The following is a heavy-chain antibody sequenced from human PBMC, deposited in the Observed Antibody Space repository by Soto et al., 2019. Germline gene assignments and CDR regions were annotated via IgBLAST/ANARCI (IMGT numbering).Heavy chain of an antibody. CDR2: IYYSGST. Sequence: SETLSLTCTVSGGSLTSYYWSWIRQPPGKGLEWIGYIYYSGSTNYNPSLKSRVTISVDTSKNQFSLKLSSVTAADTAVYYCARGPSSQEVAAGYNWFDPWGQGTLVTVSS. V-gene: IGHV4-59*01. D-gene: IGHD2-15*01. J-gene: IGHJ5*02. CDR3: ARGPSSQEVAAGYNWFDP. CDR1: GGSLTSYY.